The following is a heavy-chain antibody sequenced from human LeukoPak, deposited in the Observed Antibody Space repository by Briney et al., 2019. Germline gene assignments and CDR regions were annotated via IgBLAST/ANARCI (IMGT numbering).Heavy chain of an antibody. V-gene: IGHV3-66*01. Sequence: GGSLRLSCAASGFTVSSNYMSWVRQAPGKGLEWVSVIYSGGSTYYADSVKGRFTISRDNSKNTLYLQMNSLRAEDTAVYYCARDRVDGLVYYFDYWGQGTLVTVSS. D-gene: IGHD2-15*01. CDR1: GFTVSSNY. J-gene: IGHJ4*02. CDR2: IYSGGST. CDR3: ARDRVDGLVYYFDY.